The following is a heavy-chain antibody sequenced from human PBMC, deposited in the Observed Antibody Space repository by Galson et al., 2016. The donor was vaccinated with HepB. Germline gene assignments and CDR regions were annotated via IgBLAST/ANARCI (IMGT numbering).Heavy chain of an antibody. V-gene: IGHV3-15*01. D-gene: IGHD3-22*01. J-gene: IGHJ4*02. Sequence: SLRLSCAVSGFTLSNAWMTWVRQAPGKGLEWVGRIKTKTDPGTSDYAAPVQGRFTISRDDSNNTLYLQMNSLKTEDSAVYYCTTVLGSYHDSSGYYYGDDCWGQGTLVTVSS. CDR3: TTVLGSYHDSSGYYYGDDC. CDR1: GFTLSNAW. CDR2: IKTKTDPGTS.